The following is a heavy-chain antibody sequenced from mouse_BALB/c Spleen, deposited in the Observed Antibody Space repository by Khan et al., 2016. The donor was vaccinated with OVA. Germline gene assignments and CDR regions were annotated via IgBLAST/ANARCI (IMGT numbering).Heavy chain of an antibody. CDR2: INPSNGYT. V-gene: IGHV1-4*01. Sequence: QVQLKQSGAELARPGASVKMSCKASGYTFTTYTMHWVKQRPGQGLEWIGYINPSNGYTNYNQKFKDKSTLTADKSSSTAYMQLSSLTSDYSAVYSCERGGAYYRSDGWFSYWGQGTLVTVSA. CDR3: ERGGAYYRSDGWFSY. J-gene: IGHJ3*01. CDR1: GYTFTTYT. D-gene: IGHD2-14*01.